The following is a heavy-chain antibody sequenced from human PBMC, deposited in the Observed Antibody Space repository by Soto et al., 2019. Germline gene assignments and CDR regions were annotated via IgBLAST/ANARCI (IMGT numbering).Heavy chain of an antibody. V-gene: IGHV1-46*01. J-gene: IGHJ4*02. D-gene: IGHD6-13*01. CDR1: GYTFTSYY. Sequence: ASVKVSCKASGYTFTSYYMHWVRQAPGQGLEWMGIINPSGGSTSYAQKFQGRVTMTRDTSTSTVYMELSSLRSEDTAVYYCARDPTGYSSSWAPDDWGQGTLVTVCS. CDR2: INPSGGST. CDR3: ARDPTGYSSSWAPDD.